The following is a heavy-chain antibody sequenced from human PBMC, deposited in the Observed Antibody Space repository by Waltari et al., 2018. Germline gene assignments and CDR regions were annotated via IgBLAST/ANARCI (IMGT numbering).Heavy chain of an antibody. D-gene: IGHD3-10*01. J-gene: IGHJ4*02. CDR2: INAGNGNT. CDR1: GYTFTSYA. V-gene: IGHV1-3*01. CDR3: ARDQERNYYGSAPLDY. Sequence: QVQLVQSGAEAKKHGASVKVSCKASGYTFTSYAMHWVRQAHGQRLEWMGWINAGNGNTKYSQKFQGRVTITRDTSASTAYMELSSLRSVDTAVYYCARDQERNYYGSAPLDYWGQGTLVTVSS.